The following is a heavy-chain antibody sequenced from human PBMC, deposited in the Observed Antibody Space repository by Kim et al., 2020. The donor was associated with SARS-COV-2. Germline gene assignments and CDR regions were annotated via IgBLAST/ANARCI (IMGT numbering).Heavy chain of an antibody. CDR2: IIPILGIA. CDR3: ARGGTTVVTHGAPAFDY. CDR1: GGTFSSYT. V-gene: IGHV1-69*02. J-gene: IGHJ4*02. D-gene: IGHD4-17*01. Sequence: SVKVSCKASGGTFSSYTISWVRQAPGQGLEWMGRIIPILGIANYAQKFQGRVTITADKSTSTAYMELSSLRSEDTAVYYCARGGTTVVTHGAPAFDYWGQGTLVTVSS.